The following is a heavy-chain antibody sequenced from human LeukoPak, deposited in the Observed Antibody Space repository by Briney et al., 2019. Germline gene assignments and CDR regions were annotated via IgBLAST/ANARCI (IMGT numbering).Heavy chain of an antibody. CDR3: AKAPIHYYESSGSI. Sequence: GGSLTLLCAASGLPFGSYAVTWLRQAPGKGLEWVSGVTGSGGSTFYADSVKGRFTISRDNYKNTLYLQMNSRRAEDTAVYYCAKAPIHYYESSGSIWGQGTRVTVSS. CDR1: GLPFGSYA. J-gene: IGHJ3*02. D-gene: IGHD3-22*01. CDR2: VTGSGGST. V-gene: IGHV3-23*01.